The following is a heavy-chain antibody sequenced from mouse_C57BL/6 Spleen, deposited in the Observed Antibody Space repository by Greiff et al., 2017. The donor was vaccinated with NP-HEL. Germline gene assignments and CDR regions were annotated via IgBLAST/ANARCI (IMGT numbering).Heavy chain of an antibody. CDR1: GYTFTDYY. Sequence: EVQLQQSGPVLVKPGASVKMSCKASGYTFTDYYMNWVKQSPGKSLEWIGVINPYNGGTSYNQKFKGKATLTVDKSSSTAYMELNSLTSEDSAVYYCARETSEFDYWGQGTTLTVSS. CDR2: INPYNGGT. J-gene: IGHJ2*01. V-gene: IGHV1-19*01. CDR3: ARETSEFDY.